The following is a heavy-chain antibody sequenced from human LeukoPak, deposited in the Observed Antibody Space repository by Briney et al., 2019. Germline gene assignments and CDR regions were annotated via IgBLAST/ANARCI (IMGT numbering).Heavy chain of an antibody. V-gene: IGHV3-48*01. CDR1: GFTFGDYN. CDR3: ARDPPNWGFGY. CDR2: ISSSSSTM. J-gene: IGHJ4*02. Sequence: GGSLRLSCAASGFTFGDYNMNWVRQAPGKGLEWVSYISSSSSTMYYADSVRGRFTISRDNAKKSLYLRINSLRPDDTAVYYCARDPPNWGFGYWGQGTLVTVSS. D-gene: IGHD7-27*01.